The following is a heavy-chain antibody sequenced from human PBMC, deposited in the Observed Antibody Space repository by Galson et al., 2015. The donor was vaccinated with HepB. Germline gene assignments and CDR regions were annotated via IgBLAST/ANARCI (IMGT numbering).Heavy chain of an antibody. V-gene: IGHV2-5*01. CDR3: AHRRQVITKEFDS. CDR1: GFSLSTSTVG. D-gene: IGHD1-20*01. CDR2: INGNDDK. J-gene: IGHJ4*02. Sequence: PALVKPTQTLTLTCTFSGFSLSTSTVGVGWIRQPPGKALEWLALINGNDDKRYSPSLKRRLTITKDTSKTQEVLTMTNMDPVDTATYYCAHRRQVITKEFDSRGQGTLVTVSS.